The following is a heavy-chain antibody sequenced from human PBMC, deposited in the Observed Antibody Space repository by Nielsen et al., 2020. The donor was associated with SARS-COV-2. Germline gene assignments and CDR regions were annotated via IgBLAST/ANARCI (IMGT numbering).Heavy chain of an antibody. J-gene: IGHJ6*02. Sequence: SLKISCAASGFTFSSYGMHWVRQAPGKGLEWVAVISYDGSNKYYADSVKGRFTISRDNSKNTLYLQMNSLRAEDTAVYYCARVMVRGVIMPFYYYYGMDVWGQGTTVTVSS. CDR2: ISYDGSNK. D-gene: IGHD3-10*01. CDR3: ARVMVRGVIMPFYYYYGMDV. V-gene: IGHV3-30*03. CDR1: GFTFSSYG.